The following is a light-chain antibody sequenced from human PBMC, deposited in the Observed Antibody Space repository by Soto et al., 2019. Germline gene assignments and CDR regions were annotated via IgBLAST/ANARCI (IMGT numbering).Light chain of an antibody. Sequence: DIQMTQAPSSLSASVGDRVTITCRASQSVTIYLNWYQQKPGKAPTLLIYAASSSQTRVPSRFSGSGSGTDFTLTISGLQPEDSESYFCHQTISAALTFGGGTKVEFK. CDR3: HQTISAALT. CDR2: AAS. CDR1: QSVTIY. V-gene: IGKV1-39*01. J-gene: IGKJ4*01.